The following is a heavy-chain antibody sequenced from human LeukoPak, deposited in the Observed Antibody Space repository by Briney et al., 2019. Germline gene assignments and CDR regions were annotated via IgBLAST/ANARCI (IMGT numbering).Heavy chain of an antibody. J-gene: IGHJ4*02. CDR2: ISAYNGNT. Sequence: GASLKVSCKASGYTFTSYGISWVRQAPGQGLEWMGWISAYNGNTNYAQKLQGRVTMTTDTSTSTAYMELRSLRSDDTAVYYCARDTPGIRYFDWLEAPDYWGQGTLVTVSS. CDR1: GYTFTSYG. CDR3: ARDTPGIRYFDWLEAPDY. V-gene: IGHV1-18*04. D-gene: IGHD3-9*01.